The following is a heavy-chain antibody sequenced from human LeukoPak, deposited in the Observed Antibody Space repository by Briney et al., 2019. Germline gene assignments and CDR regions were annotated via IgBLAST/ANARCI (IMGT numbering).Heavy chain of an antibody. V-gene: IGHV3-11*04. CDR3: AREELMLYAIGGNWFDP. CDR1: GLTFSDYY. D-gene: IGHD2-8*01. CDR2: ISSSGSTI. J-gene: IGHJ5*02. Sequence: GGSLRLSCAASGLTFSDYYMSWIRQAPGKGLEWVSYISSSGSTIYYADSVKGRFTISRDNAKNSLYLQMNSLRAEDTAVYYCAREELMLYAIGGNWFDPWGQGTLVTVSS.